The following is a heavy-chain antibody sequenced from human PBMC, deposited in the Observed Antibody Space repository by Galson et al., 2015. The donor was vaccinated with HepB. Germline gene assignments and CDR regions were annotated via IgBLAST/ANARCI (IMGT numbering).Heavy chain of an antibody. J-gene: IGHJ5*02. CDR1: GGTFSSYA. CDR3: ARVVVPAATAYNWFDP. CDR2: IFPIFGTA. D-gene: IGHD2-2*01. Sequence: SVKVSCKASGGTFSSYAISWVRQAPGQGLEWMGGIFPIFGTANYAQKFQGRVTITADESTSTAYMELSSLRSEDTAVYYCARVVVPAATAYNWFDPWGQGTLVTVSS. V-gene: IGHV1-69*13.